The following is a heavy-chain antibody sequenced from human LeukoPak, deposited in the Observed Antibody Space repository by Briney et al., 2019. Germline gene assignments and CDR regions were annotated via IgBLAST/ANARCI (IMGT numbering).Heavy chain of an antibody. J-gene: IGHJ4*02. V-gene: IGHV3-74*01. CDR1: GFTLSSYW. CDR2: SKRDGSDT. Sequence: GWSLRLSCAASGFTLSSYWMSWVRPAPRHGHEWVSGSKRDGSDTGYAASVQGRFTISRNNAKNPLYLQMDSLRAEDTAVYYCASCVAVTGLPDYWGQGTLVTVSS. D-gene: IGHD6-19*01. CDR3: ASCVAVTGLPDY.